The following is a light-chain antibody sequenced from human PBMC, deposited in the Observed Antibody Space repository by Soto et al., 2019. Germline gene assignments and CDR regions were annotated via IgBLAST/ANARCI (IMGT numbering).Light chain of an antibody. CDR3: FLYYGGVRV. CDR1: SGAVTSGYY. V-gene: IGLV7-43*01. J-gene: IGLJ3*02. CDR2: GTS. Sequence: QAVVTQEPSVTVSPGGTVTLTCASSSGAVTSGYYPNWIQQKPGQAPTTLIYGTSDRYSWTPARFSGSLLGGKAALTLSGVQPEDEADYYCFLYYGGVRVFGGGTKLTVL.